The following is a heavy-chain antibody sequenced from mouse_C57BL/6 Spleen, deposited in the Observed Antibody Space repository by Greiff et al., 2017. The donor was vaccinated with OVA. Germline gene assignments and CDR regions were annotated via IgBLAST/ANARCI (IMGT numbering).Heavy chain of an antibody. D-gene: IGHD2-3*01. V-gene: IGHV5-4*01. CDR1: GFTFSSYA. CDR3: AREGPDGYFDY. Sequence: DVMLVESGGGLVKPGGSLKLSCAASGFTFSSYAMSWVRQTPEKRLAWVATISDGGSYTYYPDNVKGRFTISRDNAKNNLYLQMSHLKSEDTAMYYCAREGPDGYFDYWGQGTTLTVSS. CDR2: ISDGGSYT. J-gene: IGHJ2*01.